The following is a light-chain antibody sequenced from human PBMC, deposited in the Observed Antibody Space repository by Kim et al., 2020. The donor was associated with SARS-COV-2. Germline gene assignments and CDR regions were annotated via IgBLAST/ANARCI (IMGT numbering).Light chain of an antibody. J-gene: IGLJ2*01. CDR1: SSNIGSKA. V-gene: IGLV1-44*01. CDR3: AAWDDSLNGVV. Sequence: ELTQPPSASGTPGQRVTISCSGSSSNIGSKAVNWYQQLPGTAPKLLIYTNTQRSSGVPDRFSGSKSGTSASLAISGLQSEDEADYYCAAWDDSLNGVVIGGWAQLSFL. CDR2: TNT.